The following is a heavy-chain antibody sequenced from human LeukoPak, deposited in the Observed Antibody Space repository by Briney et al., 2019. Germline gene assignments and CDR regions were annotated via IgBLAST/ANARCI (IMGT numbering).Heavy chain of an antibody. CDR3: ARGKYSGPIGPFDY. D-gene: IGHD5-12*01. CDR2: ISSSSNYI. J-gene: IGHJ4*02. Sequence: GGSLRLSCAASGFTFDDYDMSWVRQAPGRGLEWVSSISSSSNYIYYADSVKGRFTISRDNAKTSLNLQMNSLSAEDTAVYYCARGKYSGPIGPFDYWGQGTLVTVSS. V-gene: IGHV3-21*01. CDR1: GFTFDDYD.